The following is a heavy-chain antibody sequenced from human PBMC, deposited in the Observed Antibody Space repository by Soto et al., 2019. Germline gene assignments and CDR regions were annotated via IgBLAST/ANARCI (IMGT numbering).Heavy chain of an antibody. CDR2: ISGSGGST. J-gene: IGHJ6*02. D-gene: IGHD3-3*01. V-gene: IGHV3-23*01. CDR1: GFTFSSYA. Sequence: GGSLRLSCAASGFTFSSYAMSWVRQAPGKGLEWVSAISGSGGSTYYADSVKGRFTISRDNSKNTLYLQMNSLRAEDTAVYYCAKDLYYDFWSGYYEGSYGMDVWGQGTTVTVSS. CDR3: AKDLYYDFWSGYYEGSYGMDV.